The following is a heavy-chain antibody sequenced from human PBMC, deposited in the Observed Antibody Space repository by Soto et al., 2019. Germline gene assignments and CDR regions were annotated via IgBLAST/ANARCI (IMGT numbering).Heavy chain of an antibody. D-gene: IGHD6-6*01. CDR3: ARDRMYMSSYLGDAGGEMDF. V-gene: IGHV1-2*02. Sequence: QVQLVQSGAEVKKPGASVKVSCKASGYTFTDHHLHWVRQAPGQGLEWMGWINPNRGGTKYAQKFQGRVTMTRDTSISTVYMELSRMSSDDTAIYFCARDRMYMSSYLGDAGGEMDFWGHGTLVTVSA. CDR1: GYTFTDHH. CDR2: INPNRGGT. J-gene: IGHJ4*01.